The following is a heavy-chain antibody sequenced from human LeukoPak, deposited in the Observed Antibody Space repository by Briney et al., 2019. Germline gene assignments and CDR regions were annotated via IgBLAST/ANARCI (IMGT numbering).Heavy chain of an antibody. D-gene: IGHD3-9*01. V-gene: IGHV3-23*01. CDR2: ISGSGGST. CDR3: AKASPLRYFDWLLTYPFDY. J-gene: IGHJ4*02. CDR1: GFTFSSYA. Sequence: GGSLRLSCAASGFTFSSYAMSWVRQAPGKGLEWVSAISGSGGSTYYADSVKGRFTISRDNPKNTLYLQMNSLRAEDTAVYYCAKASPLRYFDWLLTYPFDYWGQGTLVTVSS.